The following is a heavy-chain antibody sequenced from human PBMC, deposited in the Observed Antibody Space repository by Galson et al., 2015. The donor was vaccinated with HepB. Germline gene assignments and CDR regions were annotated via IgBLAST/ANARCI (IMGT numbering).Heavy chain of an antibody. V-gene: IGHV3-30-3*01. Sequence: SLRLSCAASEFAFGAYTMHWVRQAPGKGVEWVAAITNNGGTKFYADSVRGRVTISRGNSESTVSLQMNNLRVEDTALYYCVRDQIGTFAFDIWGQGTMVTVSS. CDR3: VRDQIGTFAFDI. CDR2: ITNNGGTK. J-gene: IGHJ3*02. CDR1: EFAFGAYT. D-gene: IGHD1-26*01.